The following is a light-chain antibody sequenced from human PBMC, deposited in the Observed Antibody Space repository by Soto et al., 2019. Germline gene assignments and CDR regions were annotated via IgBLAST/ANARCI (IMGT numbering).Light chain of an antibody. J-gene: IGLJ1*01. CDR3: CSFDDFNYV. Sequence: QSVLTQPASVSGSPGQSITISCTGTSSDIGSYDLVSWYQQHPGTAPKLIIYEVTKRPSGVSTRFSGSKSGNTASLTISGLQAVEEADYYCCSFDDFNYVLGNGTKVTV. CDR2: EVT. V-gene: IGLV2-23*02. CDR1: SSDIGSYDL.